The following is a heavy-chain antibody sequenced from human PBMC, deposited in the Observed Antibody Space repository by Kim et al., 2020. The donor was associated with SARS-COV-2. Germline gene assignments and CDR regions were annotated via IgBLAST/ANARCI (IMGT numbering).Heavy chain of an antibody. CDR3: ARDLVIYGMDV. V-gene: IGHV3-66*01. J-gene: IGHJ6*02. D-gene: IGHD2-21*01. Sequence: SKTYAESVKGRFTISRDTSKNTLYLQMNSLRAEDTAVYYCARDLVIYGMDVWGQGTTVTVSS. CDR2: SK.